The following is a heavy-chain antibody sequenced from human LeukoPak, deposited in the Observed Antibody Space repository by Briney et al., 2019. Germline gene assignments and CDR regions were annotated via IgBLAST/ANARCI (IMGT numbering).Heavy chain of an antibody. J-gene: IGHJ4*02. D-gene: IGHD1-26*01. V-gene: IGHV3-23*01. CDR1: GFTFSSYA. CDR3: AKGGSGSYYIAGHYFDY. CDR2: ISGSGGST. Sequence: GGSLRLSCAASGFTFSSYAMSWVRQAPGKGLEWVSAISGSGGSTYYADSVKGRFTISRDNSKNTLYLQMNSLRAEDTAVYYCAKGGSGSYYIAGHYFDYWGQGTLVTVSP.